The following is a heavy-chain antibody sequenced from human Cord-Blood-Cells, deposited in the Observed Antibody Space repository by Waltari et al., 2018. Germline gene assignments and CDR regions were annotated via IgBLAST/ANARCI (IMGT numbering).Heavy chain of an antibody. CDR2: IIPIFGTA. V-gene: IGHV1-69*01. CDR1: GGTFSSYA. Sequence: QVQLVQSGAEVTKHGSSVKVSCKASGGTFSSYAISWVRQAPGLGLEWMGGIIPIFGTANYAQKFQGRVTITADESTSTAYMELSSLRSEDTAVYYCASPYCSSTSCSNYYYYMDVWGKGTTVTVSS. J-gene: IGHJ6*03. CDR3: ASPYCSSTSCSNYYYYMDV. D-gene: IGHD2-2*01.